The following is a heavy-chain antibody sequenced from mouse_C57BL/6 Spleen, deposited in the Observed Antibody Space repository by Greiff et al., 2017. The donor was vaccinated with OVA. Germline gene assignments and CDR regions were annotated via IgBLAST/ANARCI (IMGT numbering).Heavy chain of an antibody. CDR2: IHPSGSDT. CDR1: GYTFTSYG. V-gene: IGHV1-74*01. J-gene: IGHJ1*03. CDR3: ANEGDGSSPFDV. D-gene: IGHD1-1*01. Sequence: QVQLQQPGAELVKPGASVKVSCKASGYTFTSYGMHWVKQRPGQGLEWIGRIHPSGSDTNYNQQFKGKATLTVDKSSSTAYVQLISLPYEAAAVYYWANEGDGSSPFDVWGTGTTVTVSS.